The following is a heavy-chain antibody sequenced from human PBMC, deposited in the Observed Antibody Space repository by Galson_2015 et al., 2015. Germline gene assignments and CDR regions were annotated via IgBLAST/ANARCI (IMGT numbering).Heavy chain of an antibody. Sequence: PALVKPTQPLTLTCTFSGFSLTTSGVGVGWIRQPPGKALEWLALIYWNDDKRYTPSLKSRVTITKDTSKNQVVLTMTNMDPVDTATYYCAHRLQQLTAFDIWGQGTMGTVSS. V-gene: IGHV2-5*01. J-gene: IGHJ3*02. D-gene: IGHD6-13*01. CDR1: GFSLTTSGVG. CDR3: AHRLQQLTAFDI. CDR2: IYWNDDK.